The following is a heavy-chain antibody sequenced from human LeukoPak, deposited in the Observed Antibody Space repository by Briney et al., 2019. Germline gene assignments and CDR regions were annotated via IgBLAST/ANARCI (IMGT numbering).Heavy chain of an antibody. D-gene: IGHD6-19*01. Sequence: GGSLRLSYSASGFTFSSSAMSWVRQAPGKGLYWVSAISGSGTGTYYADSVKGRFTISRDDSENTAYLQMNSLKTEDTAVYYCTRHGGSGSSDAFDIWGQGTMVTVSS. CDR2: ISGSGTGT. J-gene: IGHJ3*02. CDR1: GFTFSSSA. CDR3: TRHGGSGSSDAFDI. V-gene: IGHV3-23*01.